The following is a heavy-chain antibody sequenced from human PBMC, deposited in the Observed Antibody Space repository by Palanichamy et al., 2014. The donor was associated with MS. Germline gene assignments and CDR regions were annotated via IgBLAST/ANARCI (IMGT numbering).Heavy chain of an antibody. V-gene: IGHV1-18*01. CDR2: ISEYNGNT. CDR1: GYTFTSYG. J-gene: IGHJ5*02. CDR3: AREVGLRYSSAGLYNWFDP. Sequence: QVQLVQSGAEVKKPGASVKASCKASGYTFTSYGISWVRQAPGQGLEWMGWISEYNGNTNYAQKLQGRVTMTTDTSTSTAYMELRSLRSDDTAVYYCAREVGLRYSSAGLYNWFDPWGRGTLVTVSS. D-gene: IGHD2-15*01.